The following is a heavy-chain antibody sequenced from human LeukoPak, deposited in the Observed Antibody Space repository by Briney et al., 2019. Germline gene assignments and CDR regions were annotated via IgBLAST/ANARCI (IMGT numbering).Heavy chain of an antibody. Sequence: PSETLSLTCTVSGGSISSYYWSWIRQPPGKGLEWIGYIYFSGSTNYNPSLKSRVTISVDTSRNQFSLQLSSVTAADTAVYYCARGRITMVRGAHPWGQGTLVTVSS. D-gene: IGHD3-10*01. CDR2: IYFSGST. J-gene: IGHJ5*02. CDR3: ARGRITMVRGAHP. CDR1: GGSISSYY. V-gene: IGHV4-59*01.